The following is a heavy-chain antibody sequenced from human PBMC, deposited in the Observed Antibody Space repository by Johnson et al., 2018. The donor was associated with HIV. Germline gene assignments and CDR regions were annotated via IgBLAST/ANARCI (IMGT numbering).Heavy chain of an antibody. J-gene: IGHJ3*02. CDR1: GFTVSSNY. V-gene: IGHV3-53*01. CDR2: SGSGGST. CDR3: TRTDDTYYYDSSGYVDAFDI. Sequence: VQLVEFGGCLIQPGGSLRLSCAASGFTVSSNYMSWVRQAPGKGLEWVSTISGSGGSTYYADSVKGRFTISRDNSKNTLYLQMNSLKTEDTAVYYCTRTDDTYYYDSSGYVDAFDIWGQGTMVTVSS. D-gene: IGHD3-22*01.